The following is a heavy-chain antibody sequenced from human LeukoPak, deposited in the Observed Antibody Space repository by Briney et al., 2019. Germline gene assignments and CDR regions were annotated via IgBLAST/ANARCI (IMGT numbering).Heavy chain of an antibody. CDR3: ARASEGGDYGDPPRC. J-gene: IGHJ4*02. CDR2: ISSSGSTI. D-gene: IGHD4-17*01. Sequence: GGSLRLSCAASGFTFSSYEMNWVRQAPGKGLEWVSYISSSGSTIYYADSVKGRFTISRDNAKNSLYLQMNSLRAEDTAVYYRARASEGGDYGDPPRCWGQGTLVTVSS. CDR1: GFTFSSYE. V-gene: IGHV3-48*03.